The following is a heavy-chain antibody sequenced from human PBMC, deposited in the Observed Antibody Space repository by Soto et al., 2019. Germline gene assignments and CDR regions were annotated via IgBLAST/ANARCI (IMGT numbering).Heavy chain of an antibody. D-gene: IGHD3-3*01. J-gene: IGHJ5*02. V-gene: IGHV4-59*01. Sequence: SSETLSLTCTVSGGSISSYYWSRIRQPPGKGLEWIGYIYYSGSTNYNPSLKSRVTISVDTSKNQFSLKLSSVTAADTAVYYCARDRITIFGVVTHNWFDPWGQGTLVTVPQ. CDR2: IYYSGST. CDR1: GGSISSYY. CDR3: ARDRITIFGVVTHNWFDP.